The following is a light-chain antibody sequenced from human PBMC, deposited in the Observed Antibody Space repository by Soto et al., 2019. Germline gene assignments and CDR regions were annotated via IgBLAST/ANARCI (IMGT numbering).Light chain of an antibody. CDR2: DVS. J-gene: IGLJ1*01. Sequence: QSVLTQPPSASGSPGQSVTISCTGTSSDVGGYSHVSWYQQNPGKAPKLMIYDVSKRPSGVPDRFSGSKSGNTASLTISGLQAEDEADYYCASYAGGNNYVFGTGTKVTV. CDR3: ASYAGGNNYV. V-gene: IGLV2-8*01. CDR1: SSDVGGYSH.